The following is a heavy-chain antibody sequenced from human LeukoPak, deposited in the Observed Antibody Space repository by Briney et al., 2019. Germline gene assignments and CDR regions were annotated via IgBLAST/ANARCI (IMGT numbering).Heavy chain of an antibody. CDR3: ARDPGVQYFDY. V-gene: IGHV3-30*04. CDR1: GFTFSSYA. Sequence: GGSLRLSCAASGFTFSSYAMHWVRQAPGKGLEWVAVISYDGSNKYYADSVKGRFTISRDNSKNTLYLQRNSLRAEDTAVYYCARDPGVQYFDYWGQGTLVTVSS. D-gene: IGHD3-10*01. CDR2: ISYDGSNK. J-gene: IGHJ4*02.